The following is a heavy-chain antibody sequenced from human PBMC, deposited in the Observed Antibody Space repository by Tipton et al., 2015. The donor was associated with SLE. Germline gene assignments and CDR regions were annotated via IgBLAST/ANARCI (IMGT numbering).Heavy chain of an antibody. D-gene: IGHD2-21*01. CDR3: ARGGLWSFDY. CDR2: IYYSGST. J-gene: IGHJ4*02. V-gene: IGHV4-59*01. Sequence: TLSLTCTVSIGSISSYYWSWIRQPPGKGLEWIGYIYYSGSTNYNPSLKSRVTISVDTSNNQFSLKVTSVAAADTAVYYCARGGLWSFDYWGQGILVAVSS. CDR1: IGSISSYY.